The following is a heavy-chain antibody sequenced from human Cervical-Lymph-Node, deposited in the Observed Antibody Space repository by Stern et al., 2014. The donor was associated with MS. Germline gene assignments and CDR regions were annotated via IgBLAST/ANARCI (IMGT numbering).Heavy chain of an antibody. CDR1: GYTSFTSG. J-gene: IGHJ4*02. CDR3: ARDSSDGFDS. D-gene: IGHD6-19*01. V-gene: IGHV1-18*01. Sequence: QVQLVESEAEVRKPGASVKVSCKASGYTSFTSGVAWVRQAPGQGLEWMGWISAYNGNTHYTQKLQGRVTMTTDTSTSTVYMELRSLTSDDTAMYFCARDSSDGFDSWGQGTLVTVSS. CDR2: ISAYNGNT.